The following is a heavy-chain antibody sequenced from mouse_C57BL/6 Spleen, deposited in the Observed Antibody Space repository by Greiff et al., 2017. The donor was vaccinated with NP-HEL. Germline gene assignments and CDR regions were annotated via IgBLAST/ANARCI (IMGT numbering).Heavy chain of an antibody. D-gene: IGHD1-1*01. J-gene: IGHJ4*01. V-gene: IGHV5-9*01. Sequence: EVMLVESGGGLVKPGGSLKLSCAASGFTFSSYTMSWVRQTPEKRLEWVATISGGGGNTYYPDSVKGRFTISRDNAQNTLYLQMSSLRSEDTALYYCARLTTVVADAMDYWGQGTSVTVSS. CDR2: ISGGGGNT. CDR3: ARLTTVVADAMDY. CDR1: GFTFSSYT.